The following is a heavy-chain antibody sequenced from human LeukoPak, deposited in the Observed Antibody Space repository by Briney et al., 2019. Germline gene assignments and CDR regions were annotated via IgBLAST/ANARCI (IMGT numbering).Heavy chain of an antibody. Sequence: GGSLRLSCVGSGFIFGSYAMSWVRQAPGKGLEWVSVISGSGGTIYYADSVKGRFSISRDNFKNMLHLQMNSLRAEDTAVYYCAKEGGYSGYQWVWFDPWGQGTLVTVSS. CDR2: ISGSGGTI. CDR1: GFIFGSYA. J-gene: IGHJ5*02. V-gene: IGHV3-23*01. D-gene: IGHD5-12*01. CDR3: AKEGGYSGYQWVWFDP.